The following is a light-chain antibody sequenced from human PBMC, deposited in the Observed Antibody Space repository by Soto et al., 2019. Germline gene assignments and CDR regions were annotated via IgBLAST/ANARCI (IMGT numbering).Light chain of an antibody. Sequence: DIQMTQSPPTLSASVGDRVTITCRASQSISGWLAWYQQRPGKSPKRLIYDASSVESGVPSRFSGGGSVTEFTLPVGCLQPDDFPTYCCQQYSGYSLFTFGPGTIVDIK. CDR3: QQYSGYSLFT. CDR1: QSISGW. J-gene: IGKJ3*01. V-gene: IGKV1-5*01. CDR2: DAS.